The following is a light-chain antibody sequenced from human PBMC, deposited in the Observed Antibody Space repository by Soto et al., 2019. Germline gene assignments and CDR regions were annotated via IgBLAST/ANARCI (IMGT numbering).Light chain of an antibody. J-gene: IGLJ3*02. CDR1: SSDIGSNY. CDR3: SSYTTTARL. Sequence: QSALTQPASVSGSPGQSITISCTGISSDIGSNYVSWFQQRPGKAPTLIIYEVSNRPSGVSTHFSGSKSGNTASLTISGLLPEDEAEYYCSSYTTTARLFGGGTKLTVL. CDR2: EVS. V-gene: IGLV2-14*01.